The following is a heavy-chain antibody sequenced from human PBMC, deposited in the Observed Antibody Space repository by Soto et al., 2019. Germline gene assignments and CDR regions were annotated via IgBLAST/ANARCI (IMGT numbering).Heavy chain of an antibody. J-gene: IGHJ4*02. Sequence: ASVRVSCKASGYTFTSYDINWVRQATGQGLEWMGWMNPNSGNTGYAQKFQGRVTMTRNTSISTAYMELSSLRSEDTAVYYCSRVDPGETSPFDHWGQGTLVTVSS. CDR2: MNPNSGNT. V-gene: IGHV1-8*01. D-gene: IGHD3-10*01. CDR1: GYTFTSYD. CDR3: SRVDPGETSPFDH.